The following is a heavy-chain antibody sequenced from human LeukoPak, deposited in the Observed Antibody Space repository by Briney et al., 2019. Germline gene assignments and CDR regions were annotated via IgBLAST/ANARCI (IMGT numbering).Heavy chain of an antibody. V-gene: IGHV1-18*04. CDR1: GYTFTGYY. J-gene: IGHJ5*02. CDR3: ARVAGIAAAGSSWFDP. D-gene: IGHD6-13*01. Sequence: ASVKVSCKASGYTFTGYYMHWVRQAPGQGLEWMGWISAYNGNTNYAQKLQGRVTMTTDTSTSTAYMELRSLRSDDTAVYYCARVAGIAAAGSSWFDPWGQGTLVTVSS. CDR2: ISAYNGNT.